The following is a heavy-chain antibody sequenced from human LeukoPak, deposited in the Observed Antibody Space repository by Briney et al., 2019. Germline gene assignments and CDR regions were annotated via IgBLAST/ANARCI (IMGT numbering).Heavy chain of an antibody. D-gene: IGHD3-3*01. CDR1: GFTFSRYW. J-gene: IGHJ4*02. CDR3: AREAGPHDFWSGYSH. CDR2: IKQDGSEK. V-gene: IGHV3-7*01. Sequence: GGSLRLSCAASGFTFSRYWMSWVRQAPGKGLEWVANIKQDGSEKYYVDSVKGRFTISRDNAKNSLYLQMNSLRAEDTAVYYCAREAGPHDFWSGYSHWGQGTLVTVSS.